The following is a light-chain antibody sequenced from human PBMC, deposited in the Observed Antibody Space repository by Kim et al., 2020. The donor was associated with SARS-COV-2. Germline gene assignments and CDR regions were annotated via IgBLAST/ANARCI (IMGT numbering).Light chain of an antibody. J-gene: IGLJ3*02. Sequence: GQSITISCTGTSSDVGDYNFVSWYQQHPGKVPKLMIYDVSERPSGVSNRFSGSKSDNTASLTISGLQAEDEADYYCSSYSSSSTWVFGGGTKLTVL. V-gene: IGLV2-14*04. CDR1: SSDVGDYNF. CDR3: SSYSSSSTWV. CDR2: DVS.